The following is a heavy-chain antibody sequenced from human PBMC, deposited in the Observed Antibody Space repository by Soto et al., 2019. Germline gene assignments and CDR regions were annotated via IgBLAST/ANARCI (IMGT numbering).Heavy chain of an antibody. Sequence: HPGGSLRLSCAASTFTFSSYGMNWVRQAPGKGLEWVSYIDSSSSTIYYSDSVKRRFTISRDNAKNSLYLQMNSLRDEDTAVYYCAREGYCSGGSCYSPPNQNYYGMDVWGQGTTVTVSS. V-gene: IGHV3-48*02. D-gene: IGHD2-15*01. J-gene: IGHJ6*02. CDR2: IDSSSSTI. CDR1: TFTFSSYG. CDR3: AREGYCSGGSCYSPPNQNYYGMDV.